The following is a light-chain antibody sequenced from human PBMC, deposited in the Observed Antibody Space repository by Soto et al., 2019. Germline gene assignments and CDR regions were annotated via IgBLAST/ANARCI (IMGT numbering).Light chain of an antibody. CDR3: KMKNSFPPGTT. CDR2: DAS. Sequence: DIQMTQSPSTLSASVGDRVTITCRASQSISSWLAWYQQKPGKAPKLLIYDASSLESGVPSRFSGSGSGTKSTPPISSLQLIVFETNSCKMKNSFPPGTTSAKGTRREIK. J-gene: IGKJ5*01. V-gene: IGKV1-5*01. CDR1: QSISSW.